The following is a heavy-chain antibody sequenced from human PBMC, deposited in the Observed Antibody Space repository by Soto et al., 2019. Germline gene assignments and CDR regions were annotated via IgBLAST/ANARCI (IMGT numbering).Heavy chain of an antibody. Sequence: EVQLVESAGGLVKPGGSLRLSCVASGFSFNEAWMNWVRQAPGEGLEWVGRIKTSAGGGATDYAAPVQGRFTISRDASKNALYLHMNILRTEDTAIYYCTTGSVEGIWGQGTTVTVSS. CDR3: TTGSVEGI. J-gene: IGHJ6*02. V-gene: IGHV3-15*07. D-gene: IGHD2-15*01. CDR1: GFSFNEAW. CDR2: IKTSAGGGAT.